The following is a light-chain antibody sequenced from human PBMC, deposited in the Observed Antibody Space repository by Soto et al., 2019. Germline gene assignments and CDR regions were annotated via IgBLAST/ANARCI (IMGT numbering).Light chain of an antibody. CDR2: RAS. J-gene: IGKJ1*01. V-gene: IGKV3-15*01. CDR1: HYIYSN. CDR3: QQDHNLWT. Sequence: EIVMTQSPATLSVSPGERATLSCTASHYIYSNVAWFQQRPGQAPRLLIYRASTRATGTPARFSGSGSGTECTVTITSLQAEDCALYYCQQDHNLWTFGQGTEVEIK.